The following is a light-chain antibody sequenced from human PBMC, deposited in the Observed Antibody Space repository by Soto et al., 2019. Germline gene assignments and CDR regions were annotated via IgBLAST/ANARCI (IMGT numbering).Light chain of an antibody. J-gene: IGKJ4*01. CDR2: GAS. V-gene: IGKV1-27*01. CDR1: QGFSNS. CDR3: QKYDSAPLT. Sequence: DIPMTQSPSSLTASIGDRVTISCRASQGFSNSLAWYQQKPGKVPTLLIYGASILQSGVPSRFSGSGSGTGFTLTISCLKPEDVATYLCQKYDSAPLTFGGGTKVEIK.